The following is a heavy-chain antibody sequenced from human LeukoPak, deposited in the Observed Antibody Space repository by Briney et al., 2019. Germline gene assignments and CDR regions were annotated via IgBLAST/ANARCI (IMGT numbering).Heavy chain of an antibody. CDR3: ARVGMATIGGDAFDI. J-gene: IGHJ3*02. D-gene: IGHD5-24*01. CDR1: GGTFSSYA. Sequence: SVKVSCKASGGTFSSYAISWVRQAPGQGLEWMGGIIPIFGTANYAQKFQGRVTITADESTSTAYMELSSLRSEDTAVYYCARVGMATIGGDAFDIWGQGTMVTVSS. V-gene: IGHV1-69*01. CDR2: IIPIFGTA.